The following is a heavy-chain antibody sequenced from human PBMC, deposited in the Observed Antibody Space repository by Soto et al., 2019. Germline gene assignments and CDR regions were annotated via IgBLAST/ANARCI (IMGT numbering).Heavy chain of an antibody. CDR1: VGSIRSGGYY. D-gene: IGHD2-8*01. V-gene: IGHV4-31*03. CDR2: IYYSGNT. Sequence: PSETVSLTCTVSVGSIRSGGYYWSWVRQNPRRGLEWIGNIYYSGNTYYNPSLKSRLTISVDTSKNQFSLNLSSVTAADTAVYYFTTDSLMPTSGTPRHYFALDVWGQGHT. J-gene: IGHJ6*02. CDR3: TTDSLMPTSGTPRHYFALDV.